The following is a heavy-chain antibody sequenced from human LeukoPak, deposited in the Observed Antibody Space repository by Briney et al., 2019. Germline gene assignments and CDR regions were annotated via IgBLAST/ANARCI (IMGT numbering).Heavy chain of an antibody. V-gene: IGHV1-69*05. D-gene: IGHD4-17*01. CDR1: GGTFSIYA. Sequence: SVEVSCKASGGTFSIYAISWVRQAPGQGLEWMGGIIPIFGTANYAQKFQGRVTITTDESTSTAYMELSSLRSEDTAVYYCARVHRSALTTVITPWYYYMDVWGKGTTVTVSS. CDR3: ARVHRSALTTVITPWYYYMDV. CDR2: IIPIFGTA. J-gene: IGHJ6*03.